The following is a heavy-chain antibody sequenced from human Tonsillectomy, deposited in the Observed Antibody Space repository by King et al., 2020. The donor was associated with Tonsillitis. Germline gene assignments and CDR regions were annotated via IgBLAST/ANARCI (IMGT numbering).Heavy chain of an antibody. CDR3: ATDHTRIPNYYDSSGYRPDAFDI. D-gene: IGHD3-22*01. Sequence: QVQLVESGGGLVKPGGSLRLSCAASGFTFSDYYMTWIRQAPGKGLEWVSYISSSSSYTNYADSVKGRFTISRDNAKNSLVLQMNSLRAEDTAVYYCATDHTRIPNYYDSSGYRPDAFDIWGQGTMVTVSS. CDR1: GFTFSDYY. V-gene: IGHV3-11*06. CDR2: ISSSSSYT. J-gene: IGHJ3*02.